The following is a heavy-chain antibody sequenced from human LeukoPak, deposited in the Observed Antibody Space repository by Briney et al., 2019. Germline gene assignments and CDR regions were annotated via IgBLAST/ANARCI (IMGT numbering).Heavy chain of an antibody. D-gene: IGHD6-13*01. Sequence: QPGGSLRLSCADSGFTFSSYCMSWVRQAPGKGLEWVANIKQDGSEKYYVDSVKGRFTISRDNAKNSLYLQMNSLRAEDTSVYYCARGWYYDYWGQGTLVTVSS. CDR1: GFTFSSYC. CDR3: ARGWYYDY. V-gene: IGHV3-7*01. CDR2: IKQDGSEK. J-gene: IGHJ4*02.